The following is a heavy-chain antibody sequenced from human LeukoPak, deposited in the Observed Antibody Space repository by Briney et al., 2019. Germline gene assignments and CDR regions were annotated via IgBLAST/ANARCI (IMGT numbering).Heavy chain of an antibody. J-gene: IGHJ6*03. CDR1: GYTFTSYD. CDR2: MNPNSGNT. CDR3: ARAYRSLYYYYYYLDV. D-gene: IGHD6-13*01. V-gene: IGHV1-8*01. Sequence: ASVKVSCKASGYTFTSYDINWVRQATGQGLEWMGWMNPNSGNTGYAQKFQGRVTMTRNTSIRTAYMELSSLSSEDTAVYYCARAYRSLYYYYYYLDVWGKGTTVTVSS.